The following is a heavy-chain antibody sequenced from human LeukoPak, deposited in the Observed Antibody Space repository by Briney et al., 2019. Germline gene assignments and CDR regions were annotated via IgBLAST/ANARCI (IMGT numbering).Heavy chain of an antibody. Sequence: ASVKVSCKVSGITLSESSMHWVRQPRGQGLEWMGGLDPEDGETIYAQKFQGRVTMTEDRSTDTAYMELSSLRSEDTAVYYCATEGRGGDGMDVWGQGTTVTVSS. CDR2: LDPEDGET. D-gene: IGHD2-21*01. V-gene: IGHV1-24*01. CDR1: GITLSESS. CDR3: ATEGRGGDGMDV. J-gene: IGHJ6*02.